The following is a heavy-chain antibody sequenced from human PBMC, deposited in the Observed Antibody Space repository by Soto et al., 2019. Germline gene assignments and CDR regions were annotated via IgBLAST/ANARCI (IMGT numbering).Heavy chain of an antibody. CDR3: ARAQSAGTLFYFDY. Sequence: YAVSGGSISSGGYSWSWIRQPPGKGLEWIGYIYHSGSTYYNPSLKSRVTISVDTSKNQFSLKLSSVTAADTAVYYCARAQSAGTLFYFDYWGQGARVTDAS. D-gene: IGHD1-1*01. CDR1: GGSISSGGYS. CDR2: IYHSGST. V-gene: IGHV4-30-2*01. J-gene: IGHJ4*02.